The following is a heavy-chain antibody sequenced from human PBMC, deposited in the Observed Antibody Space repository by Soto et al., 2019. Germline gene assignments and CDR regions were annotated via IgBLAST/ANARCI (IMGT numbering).Heavy chain of an antibody. J-gene: IGHJ5*02. Sequence: QVQLVQSGAEVKKPGSSVRVSCKVSGGTFISHAINWLRQAPGQGLEWMGVIIPVTETPNNAEKFQGRVTITADKATTTVYMELSSLTFDDTAVYFCAMGNKGPGHYGPGSQGWYGPWGQGTLVTVSS. CDR1: GGTFISHA. CDR2: IIPVTETP. D-gene: IGHD3-10*01. V-gene: IGHV1-69*06. CDR3: AMGNKGPGHYGPGSQGWYGP.